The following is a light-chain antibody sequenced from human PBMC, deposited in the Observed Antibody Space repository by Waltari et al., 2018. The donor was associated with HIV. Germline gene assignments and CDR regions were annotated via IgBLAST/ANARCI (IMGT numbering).Light chain of an antibody. CDR1: KLGDQY. Sequence: SYDLSQPPSVSVSPGQTASITCSGDKLGDQYVSWYQQYPGQSPVLVIYQDDRRPSGSTERLTGANYGTTATRTSGGTQTMDEADYYCQAWDSSDVVFGRGTKRTVL. CDR3: QAWDSSDVV. J-gene: IGLJ3*02. CDR2: QDD. V-gene: IGLV3-1*01.